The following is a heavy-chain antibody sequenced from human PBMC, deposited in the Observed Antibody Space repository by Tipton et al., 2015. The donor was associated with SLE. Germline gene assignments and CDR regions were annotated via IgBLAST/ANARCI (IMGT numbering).Heavy chain of an antibody. D-gene: IGHD1-26*01. CDR1: GGSFSGYY. CDR3: ARGGGSDAFDI. V-gene: IGHV4-34*01. J-gene: IGHJ3*02. Sequence: LRLSCAVYGGSFSGYYWSWIRQPPGKGLEWIGEINHSGSTNYNPSLKSRVTISVDTSKNQFSLKLSSVTAADTAVYYCARGGGSDAFDIWGQGTTVTVSS. CDR2: INHSGST.